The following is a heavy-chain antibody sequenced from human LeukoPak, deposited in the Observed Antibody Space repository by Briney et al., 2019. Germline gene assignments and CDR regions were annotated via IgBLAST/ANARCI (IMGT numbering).Heavy chain of an antibody. CDR1: GDSISSYY. CDR2: VSYTGST. Sequence: SETLSLTCTISGDSISSYYWSWLRQPPGKGLEWMGYVSYTGSTNYNPSLKSRVTISVDKSKNQFSLKLSSVTAADTAVYYCARASHDYGEYSHFDYWGQGTLVTVSS. CDR3: ARASHDYGEYSHFDY. J-gene: IGHJ4*02. V-gene: IGHV4-59*12. D-gene: IGHD4-17*01.